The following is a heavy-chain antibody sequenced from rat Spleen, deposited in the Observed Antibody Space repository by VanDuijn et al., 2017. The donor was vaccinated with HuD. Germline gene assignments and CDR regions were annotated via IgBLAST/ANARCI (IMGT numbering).Heavy chain of an antibody. CDR3: TTYGGLRNWFAY. J-gene: IGHJ3*01. V-gene: IGHV5-31*01. Sequence: EVQLVESGGGLVQPGGSLKLSCEASGFTFNNYWMTWIRQAPTKGLEWVATINYDGSSTYYRDSVKGRFTISRDNAESTLHLQMDSLRSEDTATYYCTTYGGLRNWFAYWGQGTLVTVSS. CDR2: INYDGSST. D-gene: IGHD4-1*01. CDR1: GFTFNNYW.